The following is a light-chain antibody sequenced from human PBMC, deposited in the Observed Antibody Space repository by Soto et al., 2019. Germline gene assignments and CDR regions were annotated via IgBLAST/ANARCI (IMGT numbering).Light chain of an antibody. Sequence: QSALTQPPSASGSPGQSVTLSCTGTSSEVGGYNYISWYQQHPGKAPKHLIYEVTKRPSGVPDRFSGSKSGNTGFLTVSGLEAEDEADYYCSSYGGSDAYVFGTGTKVTVL. J-gene: IGLJ1*01. CDR2: EVT. CDR1: SSEVGGYNY. CDR3: SSYGGSDAYV. V-gene: IGLV2-8*01.